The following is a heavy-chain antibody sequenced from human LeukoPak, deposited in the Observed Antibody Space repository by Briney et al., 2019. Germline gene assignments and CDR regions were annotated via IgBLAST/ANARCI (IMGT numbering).Heavy chain of an antibody. Sequence: GESLKISCKGSGYSFPNYWIGWVRQMPGKGLECMGIIYPGDSDARYSPSFQGQVTISADKSITTAYLQWSSPKASDTAMYYCAVGTGYYFDLWGQGTLVTVSS. V-gene: IGHV5-51*01. CDR1: GYSFPNYW. CDR2: IYPGDSDA. J-gene: IGHJ4*02. CDR3: AVGTGYYFDL. D-gene: IGHD3/OR15-3a*01.